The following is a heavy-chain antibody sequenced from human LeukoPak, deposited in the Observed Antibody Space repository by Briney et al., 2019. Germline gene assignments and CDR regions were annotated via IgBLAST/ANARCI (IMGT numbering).Heavy chain of an antibody. J-gene: IGHJ4*02. CDR3: ARRRYGADLDH. V-gene: IGHV4-59*08. CDR1: GGSISGYY. CDR2: THYSGTT. Sequence: SETLSLTCTVSGGSISGYYWTWIRQSPGKGLECIGSTHYSGTTNYNHSLRSRVTISIDTSTNQFFLELRSVTAADTAIYYCARRRYGADLDHWGQGTLVSVSS. D-gene: IGHD5-18*01.